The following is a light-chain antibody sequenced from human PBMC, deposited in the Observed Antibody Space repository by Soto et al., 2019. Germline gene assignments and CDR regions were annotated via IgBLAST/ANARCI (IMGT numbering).Light chain of an antibody. CDR1: SSDIGRYNY. V-gene: IGLV2-14*01. CDR2: EVS. Sequence: QSVLPQPASVSGSPGQSITISCTGTSSDIGRYNYVSWYQHHPGKAPKLMIYEVSNRPSGVSTRFSGSKSGNTASLTISGLQAEDEADYYCSSYTSANTVVFGGGTQLTVL. CDR3: SSYTSANTVV. J-gene: IGLJ2*01.